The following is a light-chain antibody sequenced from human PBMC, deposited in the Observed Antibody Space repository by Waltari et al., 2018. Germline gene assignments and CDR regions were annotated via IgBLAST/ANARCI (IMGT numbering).Light chain of an antibody. CDR1: NSNIGVNT. CDR2: GND. J-gene: IGLJ1*01. V-gene: IGLV1-44*01. CDR3: AAWDDRLFGPV. Sequence: QSALTQPPSTSGTPGQRVTISCSGSNSNIGVNTVIWYPVLPGHAPKLLIYGNDQRPSGVPVRFSASKSGSSASLAISGLQSEDEADYYCAAWDDRLFGPVFGTGTEVTVL.